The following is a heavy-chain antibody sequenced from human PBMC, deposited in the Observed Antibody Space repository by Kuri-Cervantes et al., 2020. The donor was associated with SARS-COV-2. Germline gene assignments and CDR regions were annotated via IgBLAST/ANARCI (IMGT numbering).Heavy chain of an antibody. Sequence: GESLKISCAASGFTFSSYSMNWVRQAPGKGLEWVSSISSSSSYIYYADSVKGRFTISRDNAKNSLYLQMNSLRAEDTAVYYCSRAPIPVVTDYWGQGTLVTVSS. D-gene: IGHD3-22*01. V-gene: IGHV3-21*01. CDR3: SRAPIPVVTDY. J-gene: IGHJ4*02. CDR1: GFTFSSYS. CDR2: ISSSSSYI.